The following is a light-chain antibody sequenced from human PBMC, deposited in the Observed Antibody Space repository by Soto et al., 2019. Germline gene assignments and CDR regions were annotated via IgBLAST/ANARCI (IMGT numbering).Light chain of an antibody. CDR2: AAS. CDR3: QKYSMAPWT. J-gene: IGKJ1*01. CDR1: QVIRKD. V-gene: IGKV1-17*01. Sequence: DVQMTQSPSSLSASVGDRVTIPCRASQVIRKDLSWYQQKPGKAPKRLIYAASSLHSGVPSGFSGSASGTEFTLTISSLQPEDFATYCCQKYSMAPWTFGQGSKVAIK.